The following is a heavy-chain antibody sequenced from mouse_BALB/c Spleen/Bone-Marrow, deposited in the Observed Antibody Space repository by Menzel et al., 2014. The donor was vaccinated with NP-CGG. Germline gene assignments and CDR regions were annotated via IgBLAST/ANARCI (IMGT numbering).Heavy chain of an antibody. D-gene: IGHD1-1*01. J-gene: IGHJ4*01. V-gene: IGHV1-7*01. CDR2: INPSTGYT. CDR3: ARQITTVDYAMDY. Sequence: LQESGAELAKPGASVKMSCKASGYTFTSYWMHWVKQRPGQGLEWIGYINPSTGYTEYNQKFKDKATLTADKSSSTAYMQLSSLTSGDSAVYYCARQITTVDYAMDYWGQGTSVTVSS. CDR1: GYTFTSYW.